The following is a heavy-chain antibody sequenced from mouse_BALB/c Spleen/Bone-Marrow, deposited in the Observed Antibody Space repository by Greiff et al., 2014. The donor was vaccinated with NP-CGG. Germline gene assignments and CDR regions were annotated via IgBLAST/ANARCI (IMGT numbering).Heavy chain of an antibody. Sequence: QVQLQQSGAELVKPGTSVKLSCKTSGYTFTSYRMHWVKQRPGQGLEWIGEINPSNGRTNYNEKFKNKATLTVDKSSSTAYMQLSSLTSEDSAVYFCARTYGDSPYFYGMDYWGQGTSVTVSS. V-gene: IGHV1S81*02. CDR3: ARTYGDSPYFYGMDY. CDR2: INPSNGRT. D-gene: IGHD2-13*01. CDR1: GYTFTSYR. J-gene: IGHJ4*01.